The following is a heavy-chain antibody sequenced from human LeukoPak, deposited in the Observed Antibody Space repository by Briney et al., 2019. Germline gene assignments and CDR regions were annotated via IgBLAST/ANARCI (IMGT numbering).Heavy chain of an antibody. D-gene: IGHD3-22*01. Sequence: GGSLRLSCAASGFTFSSYAMNWVRQAPGKGLEWVAVIWYDGSNKYYADSVKGRFTISRDNSKNTLYLQVNSLRAEDTAVYYCARGVGYDHSGHFDYWGQGTLVTVSS. J-gene: IGHJ4*02. V-gene: IGHV3-33*01. CDR1: GFTFSSYA. CDR2: IWYDGSNK. CDR3: ARGVGYDHSGHFDY.